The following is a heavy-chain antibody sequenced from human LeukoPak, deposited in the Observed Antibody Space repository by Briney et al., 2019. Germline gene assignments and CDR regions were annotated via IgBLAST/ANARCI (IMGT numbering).Heavy chain of an antibody. CDR2: VSYDGSIN. J-gene: IGHJ4*02. Sequence: PGGSLRLSCAASGFTFSSHAMHWVRQAPGKGLEWVAFVSYDGSINSYADFVKGRFTISRDNSKNTLYLQMNSLRAEDTAVYFCVRDRGYCSGGSCYPYYFDYWGQETLVTVSS. D-gene: IGHD2-15*01. V-gene: IGHV3-30-3*01. CDR1: GFTFSSHA. CDR3: VRDRGYCSGGSCYPYYFDY.